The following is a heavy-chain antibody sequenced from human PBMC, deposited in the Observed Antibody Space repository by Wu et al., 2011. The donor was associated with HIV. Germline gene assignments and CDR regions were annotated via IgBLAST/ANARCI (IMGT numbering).Heavy chain of an antibody. D-gene: IGHD3-16*01. V-gene: IGHV1-69*08. CDR1: GGTFGSYT. J-gene: IGHJ6*02. CDR3: ARVEAQGENYYYYKGLDV. CDR2: IFPLFDTI. Sequence: QVQLLQSGAEVKKPGSSVKVSCKASGGTFGSYTINWVRQAPGQGLEWMGRIFPLFDTINYAQKFQGRVTITADKSTTTAYVELSGLRSEDTAMYYCARVEAQGENYYYYKGLDVWGQGTTVIVSS.